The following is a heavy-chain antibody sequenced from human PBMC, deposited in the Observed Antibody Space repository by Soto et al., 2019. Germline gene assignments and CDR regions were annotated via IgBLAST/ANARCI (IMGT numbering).Heavy chain of an antibody. Sequence: QLQLQESGPGLVKPSETLSLTCTVSGGSISSSSYYWGWIRQPPGKGLEWIGSIYYSGSTYYNPSLESRVTISVDTSKNQFSLKLSSVTAADTAVYYCARTPDYGKEFDYWGQGTLVTVSS. CDR2: IYYSGST. CDR3: ARTPDYGKEFDY. J-gene: IGHJ4*02. D-gene: IGHD4-17*01. CDR1: GGSISSSSYY. V-gene: IGHV4-39*01.